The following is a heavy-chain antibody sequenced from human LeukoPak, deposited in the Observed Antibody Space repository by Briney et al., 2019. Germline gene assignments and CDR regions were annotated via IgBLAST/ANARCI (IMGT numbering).Heavy chain of an antibody. CDR1: GFTFSSYA. Sequence: PGGSLRLSCAASGFTFSSYAMHWVRQAPGKGLEWVAVISYDGSNKYYADSVKGRFTISRDNSKNTLCLQMNSLRAEDTAVYYCARDPLGDSTYYFDYWGQGTLVTVSS. V-gene: IGHV3-30*04. CDR3: ARDPLGDSTYYFDY. CDR2: ISYDGSNK. J-gene: IGHJ4*02. D-gene: IGHD2-21*01.